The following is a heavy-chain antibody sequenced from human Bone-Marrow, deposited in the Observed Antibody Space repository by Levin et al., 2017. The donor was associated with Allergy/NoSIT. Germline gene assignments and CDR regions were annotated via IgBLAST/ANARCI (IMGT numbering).Heavy chain of an antibody. V-gene: IGHV1-8*01. CDR3: ARSVAGRGI. Sequence: GESLKISCKASGYTFTNFDINWVRQASGQGLEWMGWMNPNTGNTAYAQKFQGRLSITTDNSISTAYMELNSLTSEDTAIYYCARSVAGRGIWGQGTEVTVSS. D-gene: IGHD6-19*01. J-gene: IGHJ3*02. CDR2: MNPNTGNT. CDR1: GYTFTNFD.